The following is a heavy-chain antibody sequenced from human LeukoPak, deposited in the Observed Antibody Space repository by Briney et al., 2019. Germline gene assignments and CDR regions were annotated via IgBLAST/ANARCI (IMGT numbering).Heavy chain of an antibody. CDR1: GYTFTSYG. CDR3: ARVLSGYDTPYMVEY. D-gene: IGHD5-12*01. J-gene: IGHJ4*02. V-gene: IGHV1-18*01. CDR2: ISAYNSNT. Sequence: ASVKVSCKASGYTFTSYGINWVRQAPGQGLEWMGWISAYNSNTHYAQKLQGRVTMTRNTSISTAYMELSSLRSEDTAVYYCARVLSGYDTPYMVEYWGRGTLVTVSS.